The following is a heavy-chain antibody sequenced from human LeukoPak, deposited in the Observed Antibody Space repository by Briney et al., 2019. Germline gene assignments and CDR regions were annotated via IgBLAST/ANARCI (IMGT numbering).Heavy chain of an antibody. D-gene: IGHD3-22*01. V-gene: IGHV4-30-4*01. CDR2: IYYSGST. CDR1: GGSISSGDYY. J-gene: IGHJ4*02. CDR3: ARERGRYYDSSPN. Sequence: SETLSLTCTVSGGSISSGDYYWSWIRQPPGKGLEWIGYIYYSGSTYYNPSLKSRVTISVDTSRNQFSLKLSSVTAADTAVYYCARERGRYYDSSPNWGQGTLVTVSS.